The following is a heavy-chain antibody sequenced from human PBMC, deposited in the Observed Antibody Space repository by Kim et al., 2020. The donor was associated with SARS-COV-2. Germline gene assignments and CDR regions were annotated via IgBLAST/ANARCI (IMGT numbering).Heavy chain of an antibody. V-gene: IGHV3-48*02. CDR3: AREGYCNSLFDYYYYMDV. Sequence: VKGRFTISRDNAKNSLYLQMNSLRDEETAVYYCAREGYCNSLFDYYYYMDVWGKGTTVTVSS. D-gene: IGHD4-4*01. J-gene: IGHJ6*03.